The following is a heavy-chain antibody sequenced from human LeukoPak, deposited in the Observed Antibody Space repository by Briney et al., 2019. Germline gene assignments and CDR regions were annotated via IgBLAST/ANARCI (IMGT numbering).Heavy chain of an antibody. J-gene: IGHJ4*02. CDR2: IIPILGMA. V-gene: IGHV1-69*04. CDR1: GGTFSSYA. Sequence: SVKVSCKASGGTFSSYAISWVRQAPGQGLEWMGRIIPILGMANYAQKFQGRVTITADKSTSTAYMELSSLRSEDTAVYYCATYSSSWCKGDYFDYWGQGTLVTVSS. D-gene: IGHD6-13*01. CDR3: ATYSSSWCKGDYFDY.